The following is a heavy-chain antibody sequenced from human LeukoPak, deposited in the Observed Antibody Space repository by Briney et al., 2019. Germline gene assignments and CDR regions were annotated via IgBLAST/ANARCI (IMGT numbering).Heavy chain of an antibody. CDR3: ASYDSSGYYRHDGYFDR. J-gene: IGHJ2*01. V-gene: IGHV1-69*05. CDR2: IIPIFGTA. Sequence: SVKVSCKASGGIFSNYAISLVRQAPGQGLEWMGRIIPIFGTANYAQKFQGRVTITTDESTTTAYMELSSLRSEDTAVYYCASYDSSGYYRHDGYFDRWGRGTLVTVSS. D-gene: IGHD3-22*01. CDR1: GGIFSNYA.